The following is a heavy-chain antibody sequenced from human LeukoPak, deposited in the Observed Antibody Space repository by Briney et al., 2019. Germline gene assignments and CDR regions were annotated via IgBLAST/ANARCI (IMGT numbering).Heavy chain of an antibody. CDR1: GFTFSSYG. CDR3: ARGLRLGELSPYYFDY. V-gene: IGHV4-59*01. J-gene: IGHJ4*02. D-gene: IGHD3-16*02. CDR2: IYYSGST. Sequence: PGGTLRLSCAASGFTFSSYGMSWIRQPPGKGLEWIGYIYYSGSTNYNPSLKSRVTISVDTPKNQFSLKLSSVTAADTAVYYCARGLRLGELSPYYFDYWGQGTLVTVSS.